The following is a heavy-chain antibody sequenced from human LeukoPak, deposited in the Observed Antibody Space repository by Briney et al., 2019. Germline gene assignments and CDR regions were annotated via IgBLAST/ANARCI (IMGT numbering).Heavy chain of an antibody. D-gene: IGHD2-21*01. J-gene: IGHJ4*02. V-gene: IGHV3-74*01. CDR2: ISDDGSYT. Sequence: GGSLRLSCAASGFSFSSHWVHWVRQAPGKGLVWVSRISDDGSYTSNVDSVKGRFTISRDNVNNMLYPHMNSLRAEDAAVYYCASFGISWRSSYWGQGTLVTVSS. CDR1: GFSFSSHW. CDR3: ASFGISWRSSY.